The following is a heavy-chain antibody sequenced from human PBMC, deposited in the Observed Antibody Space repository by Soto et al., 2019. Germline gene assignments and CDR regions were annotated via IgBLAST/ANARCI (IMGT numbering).Heavy chain of an antibody. D-gene: IGHD6-19*01. CDR1: GYTFPNYY. CDR3: ARHQPRNGSGWYICFDP. J-gene: IGHJ5*02. Sequence: ASVKVSFMASGYTFPNYYMHWVRQAPRQGPERIEIINPSVGSTSYAQKFQGRVNMTSDTSTSTAYMELSSLRSKDTAVYYCARHQPRNGSGWYICFDPWGQGTLVTVSS. V-gene: IGHV1-46*01. CDR2: INPSVGST.